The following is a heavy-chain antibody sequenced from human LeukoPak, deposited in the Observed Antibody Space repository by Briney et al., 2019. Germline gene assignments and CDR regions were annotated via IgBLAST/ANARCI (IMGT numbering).Heavy chain of an antibody. V-gene: IGHV2-70*01. D-gene: IGHD6-13*01. CDR3: ARSRGLGITPAGRRGVFYY. CDR1: GFSLSTSGMG. J-gene: IGHJ4*02. CDR2: IDWDDDN. Sequence: SGPTLVNPTQTLTLTCTFSGFSLSTSGMGVGWIRQPPGKALEWLAPIDWDDDNYYSTSLKTRLTISKDTSKNQVVLTMTDMDPVHTATYYSARSRGLGITPAGRRGVFYYRGQGTLVTISS.